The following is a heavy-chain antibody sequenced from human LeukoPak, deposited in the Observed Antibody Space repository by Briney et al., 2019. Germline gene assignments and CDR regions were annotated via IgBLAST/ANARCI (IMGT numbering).Heavy chain of an antibody. D-gene: IGHD5-12*01. CDR2: IYWDDEK. J-gene: IGHJ3*01. Sequence: SGPTLVKPTQTLTLTCTFSGFSLTSSGVGVGWIRQPPGKALEWLALIYWDDEKRYSPSLRSRFTITKDSSKNQVVLTMTNIDPVDTATYYCVHRLHSDYGHDAFGFWGQGTMVTVSS. CDR3: VHRLHSDYGHDAFGF. V-gene: IGHV2-5*02. CDR1: GFSLTSSGVG.